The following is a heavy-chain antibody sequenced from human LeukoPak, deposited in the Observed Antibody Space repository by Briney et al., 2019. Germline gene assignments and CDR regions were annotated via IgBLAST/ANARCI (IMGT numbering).Heavy chain of an antibody. J-gene: IGHJ4*02. CDR2: ISYDENDK. Sequence: GSLRLSCAASDFLFSLYALHWVRQAPGKGLEWVAVISYDENDKYYADSVKGRFTISRDNSKNTLYLQMNSLRAEDTAVYYCAKYSSGWHPPFDYWGQGTLVTVSS. D-gene: IGHD6-19*01. CDR3: AKYSSGWHPPFDY. CDR1: DFLFSLYA. V-gene: IGHV3-30*18.